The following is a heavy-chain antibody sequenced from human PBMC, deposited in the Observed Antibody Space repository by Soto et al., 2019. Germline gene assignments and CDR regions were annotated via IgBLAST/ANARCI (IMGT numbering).Heavy chain of an antibody. D-gene: IGHD3-10*01. J-gene: IGHJ4*02. CDR2: ISPYNRNT. V-gene: IGHV1-18*01. Sequence: QVQLVQSGAEVKKPGASVKVSCKASGYPFSSIVISWVRQAPGQGLEWMGWISPYNRNTYYAQRLQGRVTMTTDTSTSTAYMELRSLGSDDTAVYFCARDLDGSGNYYTDYWGQGTLVTVSS. CDR3: ARDLDGSGNYYTDY. CDR1: GYPFSSIV.